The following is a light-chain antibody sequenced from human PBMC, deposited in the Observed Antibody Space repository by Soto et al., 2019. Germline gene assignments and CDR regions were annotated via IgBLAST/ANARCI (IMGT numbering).Light chain of an antibody. CDR2: GAS. V-gene: IGKV3-20*01. J-gene: IGKJ1*01. CDR1: QSVSSSY. CDR3: QQYGSSPWT. Sequence: EILLTQSPGTLSLSPGDRATLSCRASQSVSSSYLAWYQQKPGQAPRLLIYGASSRATGIPDRFSGSGSGTDFTLTISRLEPEDFAVYYCQQYGSSPWTFGQGTKVDIK.